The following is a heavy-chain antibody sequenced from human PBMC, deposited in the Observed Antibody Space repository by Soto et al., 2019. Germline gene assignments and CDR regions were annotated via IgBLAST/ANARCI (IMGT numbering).Heavy chain of an antibody. V-gene: IGHV3-53*01. CDR3: ARIPYDNSGTIFDY. CDR1: GITVSSYY. J-gene: IGHJ4*02. D-gene: IGHD3-22*01. Sequence: GGSLRLSCAVSGITVSSYYMSWVRQAAGKGLEWVSVIYAGTITYYADSVKGRFTIYRDNSKNTLNLEMNSLRVEDTAVYYCARIPYDNSGTIFDYWGQGTLVTISS. CDR2: IYAGTIT.